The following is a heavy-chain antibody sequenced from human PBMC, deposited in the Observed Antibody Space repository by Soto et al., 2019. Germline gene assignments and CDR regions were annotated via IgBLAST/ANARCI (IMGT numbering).Heavy chain of an antibody. D-gene: IGHD6-6*01. CDR2: IIPIFGTA. Sequence: SVKVSCKAAGDGFSVDAISWGRHAPGQGLEWMGGIIPIFGTANYAQKFQGRVTITADESTSTAYMELSSLRSEDTAVYYCARFFGHSSSSANYYYYGMEVWGHGTTDTVS. J-gene: IGHJ6*02. V-gene: IGHV1-69*01. CDR1: GDGFSVDA. CDR3: ARFFGHSSSSANYYYYGMEV.